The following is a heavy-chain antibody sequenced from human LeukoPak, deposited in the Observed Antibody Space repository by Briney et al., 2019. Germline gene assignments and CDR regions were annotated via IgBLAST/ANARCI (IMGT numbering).Heavy chain of an antibody. CDR3: ASARALYGYSGYDEPYFDQ. CDR1: GFTFSNYG. Sequence: GESLRLSCAASGFTFSNYGMHWVRQAPGKGLEWVALILYDGSNRYYADSVKGRFTISRDNSKNTLYLQMNSLRAEDTAVYFCASARALYGYSGYDEPYFDQWGQGTLVTVSS. V-gene: IGHV3-30*03. J-gene: IGHJ4*02. CDR2: ILYDGSNR. D-gene: IGHD5-12*01.